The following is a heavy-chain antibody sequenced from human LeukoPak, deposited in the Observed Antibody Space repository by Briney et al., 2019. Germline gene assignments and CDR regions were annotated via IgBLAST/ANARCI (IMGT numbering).Heavy chain of an antibody. CDR3: ARVAPGYTGYSSAWYTDY. D-gene: IGHD6-19*01. J-gene: IGHJ4*02. CDR1: GFIFSSYT. Sequence: GGSLRLSCAAPGFIFSSYTMMWVRQAPGKGLEYVSSITSSSSYIYYADSVKGQFTISRDNAKNSLYLQMNSLRAEDTAVYYCARVAPGYTGYSSAWYTDYWGQGTLVSVSS. V-gene: IGHV3-21*01. CDR2: ITSSSSYI.